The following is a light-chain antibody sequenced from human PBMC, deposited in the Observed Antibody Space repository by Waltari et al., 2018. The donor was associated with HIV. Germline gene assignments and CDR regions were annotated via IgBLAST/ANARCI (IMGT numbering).Light chain of an antibody. CDR1: QSISSY. J-gene: IGKJ1*01. Sequence: DIQMAQSPSSLSASVGDRVTITCRASQSISSYLNWYQQKPGIAPKLLIYAASSLQSGVPSRFSGSGSGTDFTLTISSLQPEDFAIYYCQQSYSSWTFGQWTKVEIK. V-gene: IGKV1-39*01. CDR2: AAS. CDR3: QQSYSSWT.